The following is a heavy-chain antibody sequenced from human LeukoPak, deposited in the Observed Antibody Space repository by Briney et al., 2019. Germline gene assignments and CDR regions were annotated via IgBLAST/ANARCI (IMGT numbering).Heavy chain of an antibody. D-gene: IGHD6-13*01. Sequence: GASVKVSCKASGYTFTSYYMHWVRQAPGQGLEWMGIINPSGGSTSYAQKFQGRVTMTRDTSTSTVYMELSSLRSEDTAVNYCARESSRGGFDYWGQGTLVTVSS. J-gene: IGHJ4*02. CDR1: GYTFTSYY. CDR2: INPSGGST. V-gene: IGHV1-46*01. CDR3: ARESSRGGFDY.